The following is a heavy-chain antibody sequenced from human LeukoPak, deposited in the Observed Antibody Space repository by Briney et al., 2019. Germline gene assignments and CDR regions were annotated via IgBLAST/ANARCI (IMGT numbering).Heavy chain of an antibody. CDR2: ISYDGSNK. J-gene: IGHJ6*02. V-gene: IGHV3-30*03. CDR1: GFTFSSYG. Sequence: PGGSLRLSCAASGFTFSSYGMHWVRQAPGKGLEWVAVISYDGSNKYYADSVKGRFTISRDNSKNTLYLQMNSLRAEDTAVYYCAREQDAYYYGMDVWGQGTTVTVSS. CDR3: AREQDAYYYGMDV.